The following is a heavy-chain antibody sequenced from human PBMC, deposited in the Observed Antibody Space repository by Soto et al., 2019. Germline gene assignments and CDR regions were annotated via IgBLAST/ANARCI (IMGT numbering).Heavy chain of an antibody. V-gene: IGHV4-34*01. CDR2: INHSGST. CDR3: ARRYCSGGSCYRAYYYYYMDV. J-gene: IGHJ6*03. D-gene: IGHD2-15*01. CDR1: GGSFSGYY. Sequence: SETLSLTCAVYGGSFSGYYWSWIRQPPGKGLEWIGEINHSGSTNYNPSLKSRVTISVDTSKNQFSLKLSSVTAADTAVYYCARRYCSGGSCYRAYYYYYMDVWGKGTTVTVSS.